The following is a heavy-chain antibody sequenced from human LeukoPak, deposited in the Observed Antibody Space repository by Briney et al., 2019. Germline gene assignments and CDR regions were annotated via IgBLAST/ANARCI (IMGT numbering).Heavy chain of an antibody. CDR1: GYTFTSYV. CDR3: ARGLGYSSGWYGRWFDH. Sequence: ASVKVSFKASGYTFTSYVMHWVRQAPGQRLEWMGWINGGNGNTRYSQKFQGRVTITRDTSATTAYMELSSLRSEDMAVYYCARGLGYSSGWYGRWFDHWGQGTLVTVSS. D-gene: IGHD6-19*01. CDR2: INGGNGNT. J-gene: IGHJ5*02. V-gene: IGHV1-3*03.